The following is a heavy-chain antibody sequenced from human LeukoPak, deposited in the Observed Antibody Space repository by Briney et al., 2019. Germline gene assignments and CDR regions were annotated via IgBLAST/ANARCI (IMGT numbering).Heavy chain of an antibody. CDR3: ARGPLSYGSGSYFPPFYFDY. D-gene: IGHD3-10*01. CDR1: GGSISSYY. J-gene: IGHJ4*02. CDR2: IHYSGSA. Sequence: PSETLSLTCTVSGGSISSYYWTWIRQPPGKELEWIGYIHYSGSADYSPSLKSRVTISLDTSKNQISLRLTSVIAADTAVYYCARGPLSYGSGSYFPPFYFDYWGQGTLVTVSS. V-gene: IGHV4-59*01.